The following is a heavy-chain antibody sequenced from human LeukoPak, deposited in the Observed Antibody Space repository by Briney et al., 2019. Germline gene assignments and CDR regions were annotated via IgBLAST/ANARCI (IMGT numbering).Heavy chain of an antibody. D-gene: IGHD3-10*01. CDR2: INPSGGST. CDR1: GYTFTSYY. V-gene: IGHV1-46*01. J-gene: IGHJ6*03. Sequence: ASVKVSCKTSGYTFTSYYIHWVRQAPGQGLEWMGLINPSGGSTNYAQKFQGRVTMTRDTSTSTVYMELSSLRSEDTAVYYCARGPSITMVRGGQWYYYMDVWGKGTTVTISS. CDR3: ARGPSITMVRGGQWYYYMDV.